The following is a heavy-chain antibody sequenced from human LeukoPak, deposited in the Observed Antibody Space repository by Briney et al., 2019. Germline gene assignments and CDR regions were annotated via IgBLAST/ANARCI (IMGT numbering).Heavy chain of an antibody. D-gene: IGHD2-21*01. CDR3: AREVAPLYFHYGMDV. CDR2: TWYDGRNN. Sequence: LGGSLRLPCAASGFTFSSYGMHWVRQAPGKGLEWVAVTWYDGRNNYYAASVKGRFTISRDDSKTTVYLLMNSLRAEDTAVYYCAREVAPLYFHYGMDVWGEGTTVTVSS. CDR1: GFTFSSYG. V-gene: IGHV3-33*01. J-gene: IGHJ6*01.